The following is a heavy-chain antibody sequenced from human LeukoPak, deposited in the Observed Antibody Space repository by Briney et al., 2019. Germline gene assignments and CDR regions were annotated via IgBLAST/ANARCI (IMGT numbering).Heavy chain of an antibody. CDR3: ARGRVGYSTSNGFDY. Sequence: SETLSLTCTVSGGSISSYYWSWIRQPPGKGLEWVGYIYYSGSTNYNPSLKSRVTISVDTSKNQFSLKLSSVTAADTAVYYCARGRVGYSTSNGFDYWGQGTLVTVSS. D-gene: IGHD6-13*01. J-gene: IGHJ4*02. V-gene: IGHV4-59*01. CDR2: IYYSGST. CDR1: GGSISSYY.